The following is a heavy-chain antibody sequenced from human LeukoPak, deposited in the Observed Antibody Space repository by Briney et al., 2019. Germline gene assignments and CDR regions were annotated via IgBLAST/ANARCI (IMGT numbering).Heavy chain of an antibody. CDR2: ISSSSSYI. CDR1: GFTFSSYS. V-gene: IGHV3-21*01. D-gene: IGHD5-12*01. Sequence: PGGSLRLSCAASGFTFSSYSMNWVRQAPGKGLEWVSSISSSSSYIYYADSVKGRFTISRDNAKNSLYLQMNSLRAEDTAVYYCARGGADSGYDFVYWGQGTLVTVSS. J-gene: IGHJ4*02. CDR3: ARGGADSGYDFVY.